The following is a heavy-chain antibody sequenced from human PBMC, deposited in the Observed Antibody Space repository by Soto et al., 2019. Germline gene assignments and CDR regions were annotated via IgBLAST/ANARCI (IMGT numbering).Heavy chain of an antibody. CDR1: RFTFSRYA. D-gene: IGHD6-13*01. J-gene: IGHJ6*02. V-gene: IGHV3-30-3*01. Sequence: GGFLALSCSASRFTFSRYALHWVRQAPGRGLEWVALISYDGSNEYYVDSVKGRFTISRDNSKHTLYLQMNSLRPEDTAVYYCARDLSDSSTWYDDYYYYYGLDVWGQGTTVTVSS. CDR3: ARDLSDSSTWYDDYYYYYGLDV. CDR2: ISYDGSNE.